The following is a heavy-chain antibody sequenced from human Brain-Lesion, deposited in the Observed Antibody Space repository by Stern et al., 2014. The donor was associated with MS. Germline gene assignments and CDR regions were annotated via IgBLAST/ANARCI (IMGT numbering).Heavy chain of an antibody. V-gene: IGHV4-38-2*02. Sequence: VQLEESGPGLVKPSETLALTCSVSGYSISNDYHWVWMRQAPGQGLEWIGSIHHSGSIYHNPSLRSRISLSVDTAKNQFSLRMTSVTAADTAVYYCARDPETYTSAWYGWFDPWGQGILVTVSS. CDR3: ARDPETYTSAWYGWFDP. D-gene: IGHD6-19*01. CDR1: GYSISNDYH. J-gene: IGHJ5*02. CDR2: IHHSGSI.